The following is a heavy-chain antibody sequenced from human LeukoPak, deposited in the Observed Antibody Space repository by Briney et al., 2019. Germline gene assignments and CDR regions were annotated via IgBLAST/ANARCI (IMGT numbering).Heavy chain of an antibody. CDR2: IQFDGSHI. V-gene: IGHV3-30*02. Sequence: GGSLRLSCAASGFTFSSYGMHWVRQAPGKGLEWVAFIQFDGSHIFYTDSVRGRFTISRDNSKNTLYLQMSSLRAEDTAVFYCSKTSDQLLYPKLDFWGRETLVTVSS. CDR3: SKTSDQLLYPKLDF. D-gene: IGHD2-8*01. J-gene: IGHJ4*02. CDR1: GFTFSSYG.